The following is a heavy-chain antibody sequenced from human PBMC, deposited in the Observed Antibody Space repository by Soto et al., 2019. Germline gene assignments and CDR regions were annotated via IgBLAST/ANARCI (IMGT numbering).Heavy chain of an antibody. Sequence: QSGGSLRLSCRVSGFTFNNSGMHWVRQAPGKGLEWMAVISYDGSDKYYADSVKGRVIISRDNSKNTLNLEMNSLRAEDTAIYYCVKDRVPGAYDNYYGMDVWGQGTTVTVSS. CDR2: ISYDGSDK. D-gene: IGHD6-19*01. V-gene: IGHV3-30*18. CDR3: VKDRVPGAYDNYYGMDV. CDR1: GFTFNNSG. J-gene: IGHJ6*02.